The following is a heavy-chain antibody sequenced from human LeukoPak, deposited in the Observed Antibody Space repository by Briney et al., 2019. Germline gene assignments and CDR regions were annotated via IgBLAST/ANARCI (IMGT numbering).Heavy chain of an antibody. Sequence: GGSLRLSCAASGFTFSDHAMTWVRQAPGKGLEWVSAISADAVDTFYAPSVKGRFTISRDNSKNTMYLQINSLRAEDTAIYYCAKDVWWSVSWGQGTLVTVSS. V-gene: IGHV3-23*01. CDR1: GFTFSDHA. CDR3: AKDVWWSVS. D-gene: IGHD2-8*02. J-gene: IGHJ5*02. CDR2: ISADAVDT.